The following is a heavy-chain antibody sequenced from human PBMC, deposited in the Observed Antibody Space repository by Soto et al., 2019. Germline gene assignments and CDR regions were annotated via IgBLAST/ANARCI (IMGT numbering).Heavy chain of an antibody. J-gene: IGHJ6*02. Sequence: PSETLSLTCAVSGGSISSSNWWSWVRQPPGKGLEWIGEIYHSGSTNYNPSLKSRVTISVDKSKNQFSLKLSSVTAADTAVYYCVRDRIVVVPAAMKPYYYYGMAVWGQGTTVTVSS. CDR3: VRDRIVVVPAAMKPYYYYGMAV. D-gene: IGHD2-2*01. CDR2: IYHSGST. V-gene: IGHV4-4*02. CDR1: GGSISSSNW.